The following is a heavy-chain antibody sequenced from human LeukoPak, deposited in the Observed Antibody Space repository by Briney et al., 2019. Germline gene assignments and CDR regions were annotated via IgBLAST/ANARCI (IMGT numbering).Heavy chain of an antibody. J-gene: IGHJ6*03. V-gene: IGHV3-20*04. CDR3: ARSKPYGPPPYYYYYYMDV. CDR2: INWNGGSK. Sequence: PGGSLRLSCAASGFTLDDYGMSWVSHAPRKGLESVSGINWNGGSKGYADSVKGRFTISRDNAKNSLYLQMNSLRAEDTALYYCARSKPYGPPPYYYYYYMDVWGKGTTVTVSS. D-gene: IGHD3-16*01. CDR1: GFTLDDYG.